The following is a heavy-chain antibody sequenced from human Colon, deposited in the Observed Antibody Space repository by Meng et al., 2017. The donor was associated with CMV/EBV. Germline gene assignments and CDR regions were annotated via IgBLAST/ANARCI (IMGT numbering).Heavy chain of an antibody. CDR2: INPNSGGT. D-gene: IGHD3-10*01. J-gene: IGHJ4*02. CDR1: GYTFTAYS. CDR3: ASELRDGDYIDF. V-gene: IGHV1-2*06. Sequence: CKASGYTFTAYSIHRVRQAPGQGLEWMGRINPNSGGTNYGLKFQGRVTMTRDTSISTAYMELSWLRSDDTALYFCASELRDGDYIDFWGPGTLVTVSS.